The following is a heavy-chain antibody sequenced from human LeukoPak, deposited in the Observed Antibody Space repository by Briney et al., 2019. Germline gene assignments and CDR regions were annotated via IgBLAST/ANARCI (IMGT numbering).Heavy chain of an antibody. D-gene: IGHD2-2*01. Sequence: SETLSLTCAVYGGSFSGYYWSWIRQPPGKGLEWIGEINHSGSTNYNPSLKSRVTISVGTSKNQFSLKLSSVTAADTAVYYCARGYCSSTSCSRFDYWGQGTLVTVSS. CDR1: GGSFSGYY. J-gene: IGHJ4*02. V-gene: IGHV4-34*01. CDR2: INHSGST. CDR3: ARGYCSSTSCSRFDY.